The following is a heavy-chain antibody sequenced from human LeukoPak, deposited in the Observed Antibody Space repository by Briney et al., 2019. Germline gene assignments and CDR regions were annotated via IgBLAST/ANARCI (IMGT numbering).Heavy chain of an antibody. D-gene: IGHD6-19*01. CDR3: AGAVAGYYFDY. CDR2: IYHSGST. J-gene: IGHJ4*02. CDR1: GYFISSGYY. V-gene: IGHV4-38-2*01. Sequence: SETLSLTCAVSGYFISSGYYWGWIRQPPGKGLEWIGSIYHSGSTYYNPSLKSRVTISVDTSKNQFSLKLSSVTAADTAVYYCAGAVAGYYFDYWGQGTLVTVSS.